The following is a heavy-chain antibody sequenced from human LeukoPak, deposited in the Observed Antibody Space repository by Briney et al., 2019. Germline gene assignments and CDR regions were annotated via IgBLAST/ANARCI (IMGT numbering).Heavy chain of an antibody. CDR1: GGSISSYY. CDR3: ARAQRLYQLLSWFDP. D-gene: IGHD2-2*01. CDR2: IYYSGST. Sequence: SETLSLTCTVSGGSISSYYWSWIRQPPGKGLGWIGYIYYSGSTSYNPSLKSRVTISVDTSKNQFSLKLSSVTAADTAVYYCARAQRLYQLLSWFDPWGQGTLVTVSS. V-gene: IGHV4-59*08. J-gene: IGHJ5*02.